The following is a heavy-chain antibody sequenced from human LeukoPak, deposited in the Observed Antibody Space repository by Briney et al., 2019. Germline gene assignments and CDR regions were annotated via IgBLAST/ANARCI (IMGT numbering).Heavy chain of an antibody. Sequence: GGSLRLSCAASGFTFSSYAMSWVRQAPGKGLEWVSAISGSGGSTYYADSVKGRFTISRDNSKDTLYLQMNSLRAEDTAVYYCARVHRAGYSYGSDYFDYWGQGTRVTVSS. V-gene: IGHV3-23*01. J-gene: IGHJ4*02. CDR1: GFTFSSYA. CDR2: ISGSGGST. CDR3: ARVHRAGYSYGSDYFDY. D-gene: IGHD5-18*01.